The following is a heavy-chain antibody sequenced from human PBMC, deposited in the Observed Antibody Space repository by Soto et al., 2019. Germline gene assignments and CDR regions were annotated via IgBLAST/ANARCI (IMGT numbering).Heavy chain of an antibody. Sequence: EVQLVESGGGLVKPGGSLRLSCAASRFTFSSYSMNWVRQAPGKGLEWVSSISSSSSYIYYADSVKGRFTISRDNAKNSLYLQMNSLRAEDTAVYYCARAPDYDFWSGYYTPPLRYGMDVWGQGTTVTVSS. V-gene: IGHV3-21*01. CDR2: ISSSSSYI. CDR3: ARAPDYDFWSGYYTPPLRYGMDV. D-gene: IGHD3-3*01. J-gene: IGHJ6*02. CDR1: RFTFSSYS.